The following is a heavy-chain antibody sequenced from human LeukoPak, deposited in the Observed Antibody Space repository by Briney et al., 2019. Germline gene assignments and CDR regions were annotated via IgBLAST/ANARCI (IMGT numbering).Heavy chain of an antibody. J-gene: IGHJ4*02. D-gene: IGHD1-14*01. V-gene: IGHV3-20*01. CDR2: INWNGGTT. CDR3: ARAGLTGSPLVDY. CDR1: GFTFSTDV. Sequence: PGGSLRLSCAASGFTFSTDVMSWVRQAPGKGLEWVSGINWNGGTTGYAASVKGRFTISKDNAKNSLYLQMNSLRAEDTALYHCARAGLTGSPLVDYWGQGTLVTVSS.